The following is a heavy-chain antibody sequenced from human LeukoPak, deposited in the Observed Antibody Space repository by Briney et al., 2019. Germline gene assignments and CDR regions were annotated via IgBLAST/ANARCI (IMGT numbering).Heavy chain of an antibody. CDR3: AVLGDCSGGSCYSGYCYYGMDV. V-gene: IGHV1-8*01. CDR2: MNPNSGNT. J-gene: IGHJ6*02. Sequence: ASVKVSCKASGYTFTSYDINWVRQATGQGLEWMGWMNPNSGNTGYAQKFQGRVTMTRNTSISTAYMELSSLRSEDTAVYYCAVLGDCSGGSCYSGYCYYGMDVWGQGTTVTVSS. D-gene: IGHD2-15*01. CDR1: GYTFTSYD.